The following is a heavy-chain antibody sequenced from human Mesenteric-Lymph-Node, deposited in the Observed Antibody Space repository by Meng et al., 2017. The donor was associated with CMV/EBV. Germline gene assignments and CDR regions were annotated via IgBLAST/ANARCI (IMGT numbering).Heavy chain of an antibody. J-gene: IGHJ4*02. CDR2: INSDGSST. D-gene: IGHD2-2*01. V-gene: IGHV3-74*01. Sequence: GESLKISCAASGFTFSSYWMHWVRQAPGKGLVWVSRINSDGSSTSYADSVKGRFTISRDNAKNTLYLQMNSLRAEDTAVYYCAKDRDCSSTSCSIRFDYWGQGTLVTVSS. CDR3: AKDRDCSSTSCSIRFDY. CDR1: GFTFSSYW.